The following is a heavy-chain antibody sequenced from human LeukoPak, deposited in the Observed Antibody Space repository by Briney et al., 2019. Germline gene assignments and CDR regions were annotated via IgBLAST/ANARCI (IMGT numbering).Heavy chain of an antibody. CDR1: GFTFSGSA. CDR2: IRSKANSYAT. Sequence: GGSLRLSCAASGFTFSGSAMHWVRQASGQWLEWVGRIRSKANSYATAYAASVKGRFTISRDDSKNTAFLQMNSLKSEDTAVYYCTRLAGDEYFDISRGPDWGQGTLVTVSS. V-gene: IGHV3-73*01. CDR3: TRLAGDEYFDISRGPD. J-gene: IGHJ4*02. D-gene: IGHD3-9*01.